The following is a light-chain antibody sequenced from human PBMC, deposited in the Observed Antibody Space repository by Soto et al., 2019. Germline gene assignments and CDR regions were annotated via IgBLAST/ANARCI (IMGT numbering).Light chain of an antibody. J-gene: IGKJ2*01. V-gene: IGKV3-15*01. Sequence: EIVMTQSPATLSVSPGERATLSCRASRSVSSNLAWFQQKPGQAPRLLIYGASTRATGIPARFSGSGSGTEFTLTISSLQSEDFAVYYCPQYYNWPPYTFGQGTKLEIK. CDR3: PQYYNWPPYT. CDR2: GAS. CDR1: RSVSSN.